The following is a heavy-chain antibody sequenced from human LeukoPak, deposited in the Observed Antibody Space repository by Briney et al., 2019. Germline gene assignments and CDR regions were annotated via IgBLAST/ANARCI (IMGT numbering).Heavy chain of an antibody. V-gene: IGHV4-59*01. CDR3: AIDLSSYFDY. J-gene: IGHJ4*02. CDR1: GGSISSYY. D-gene: IGHD2-2*01. Sequence: SETLSLTCTVSGGSISSYYLSWIRQPPGKGLEWIGYIYYSGSTNYNPSLKSRVTISVDTSKNQFSLKLSSVTAADTAVYYCAIDLSSYFDYWGQGTLVTVSS. CDR2: IYYSGST.